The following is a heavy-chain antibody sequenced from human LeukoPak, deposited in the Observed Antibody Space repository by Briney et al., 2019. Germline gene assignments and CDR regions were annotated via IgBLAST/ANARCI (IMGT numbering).Heavy chain of an antibody. V-gene: IGHV1-46*01. D-gene: IGHD1-14*01. CDR2: INPSGGGT. Sequence: ASVKVSCKASGYTFTSYYMHWVRQAPGQGLEWMGIINPSGGGTSYAQKFQGRVTMTRDTSTSTVYMELSSLRSEDTAVYYCARDDLTGCFDYWGQGTLVTVSS. CDR3: ARDDLTGCFDY. J-gene: IGHJ4*02. CDR1: GYTFTSYY.